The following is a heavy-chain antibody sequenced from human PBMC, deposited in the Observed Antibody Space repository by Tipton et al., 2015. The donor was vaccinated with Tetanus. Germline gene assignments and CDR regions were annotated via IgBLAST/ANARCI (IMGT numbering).Heavy chain of an antibody. Sequence: SLRLSCEASGFVFTTYSMNWFRQAPGRRLEWVASVSSGSTYTKFPDSLRGRFTISRDDAKNSVYLQVNSLRAEDTAVYYCTRDRDWTLDVWSQGTTVTVSS. CDR1: GFVFTTYS. CDR3: TRDRDWTLDV. CDR2: VSSGSTYT. J-gene: IGHJ6*02. V-gene: IGHV3-21*01. D-gene: IGHD1-1*01.